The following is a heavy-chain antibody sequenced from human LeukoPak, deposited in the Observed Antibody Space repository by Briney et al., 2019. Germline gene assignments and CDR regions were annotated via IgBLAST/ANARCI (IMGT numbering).Heavy chain of an antibody. CDR2: ISSSGSTI. D-gene: IGHD3-10*01. CDR3: ATSWPRSYYYGSGTIDY. Sequence: GGSLRLSCAASGFTFSSYGMHWVRQAPGKGLEWVSYISSSGSTIYYADSVKGRFTISRDNAKNSLYLQMNSLRAEDTAVYYCATSWPRSYYYGSGTIDYWGQGTLVTVSS. V-gene: IGHV3-48*04. CDR1: GFTFSSYG. J-gene: IGHJ4*02.